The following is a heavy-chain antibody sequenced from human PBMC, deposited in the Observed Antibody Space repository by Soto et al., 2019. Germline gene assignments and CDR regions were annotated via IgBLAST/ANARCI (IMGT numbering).Heavy chain of an antibody. CDR3: AKITVRQWLLSGYFDY. D-gene: IGHD3-3*01. CDR1: GFTFSDYA. Sequence: PGGSLRLSCAASGFTFSDYAMSWVRQAPGKGLQWVSGISSNGVSTYYADSVKGRFTISRDNSKNTLFLQMNSLRAEDTAVYYCAKITVRQWLLSGYFDYWGQGSPVTVSS. J-gene: IGHJ4*02. V-gene: IGHV3-23*01. CDR2: ISSNGVST.